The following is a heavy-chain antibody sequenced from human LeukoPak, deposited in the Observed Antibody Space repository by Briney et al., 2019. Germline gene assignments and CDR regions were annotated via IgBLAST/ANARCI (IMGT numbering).Heavy chain of an antibody. CDR2: IIPIFGTA. Sequence: GASVKVSCKASGGTFSSYAISWVRQAPGQGLEWMGGIIPIFGTANYAQKFQGRVTITADESTSTDYMELSSLRSEDTAVYYCARGRPNYDYVWGSYPTAYYFDYWGQGTLVTVSS. J-gene: IGHJ4*02. V-gene: IGHV1-69*01. CDR3: ARGRPNYDYVWGSYPTAYYFDY. CDR1: GGTFSSYA. D-gene: IGHD3-16*02.